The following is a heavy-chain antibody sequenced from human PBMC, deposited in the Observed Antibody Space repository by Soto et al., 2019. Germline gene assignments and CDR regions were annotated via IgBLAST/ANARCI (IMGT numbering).Heavy chain of an antibody. Sequence: SETLSLTCSVFGDSISSRSYYWAWIRRPPGMGLEWIASISYTGNTYYNPSLTSRAAISGDTSKNQFSLKLSFVTAADTAVYYCARFSWYDGDSITKYYMDFWGNGATVTVSS. CDR3: ARFSWYDGDSITKYYMDF. J-gene: IGHJ6*03. V-gene: IGHV4-39*01. D-gene: IGHD6-13*01. CDR1: GDSISSRSYY. CDR2: ISYTGNT.